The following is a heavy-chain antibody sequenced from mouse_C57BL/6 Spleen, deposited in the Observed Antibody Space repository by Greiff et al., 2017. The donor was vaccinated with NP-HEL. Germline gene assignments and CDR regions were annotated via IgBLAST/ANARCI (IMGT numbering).Heavy chain of an antibody. CDR3: ARDYGSSYGYAMDY. CDR1: GYTFTSYG. J-gene: IGHJ4*01. V-gene: IGHV1-58*01. Sequence: EVKVVESGAELVRPGSSVKMSCKTSGYTFTSYGINWVKQRPGQGLEWIGYIYIGNGYTEYNEKFKGKATLTSDTSSSTAYMQLSSLTSEDSAIYFCARDYGSSYGYAMDYWGQGTSVTVSS. CDR2: IYIGNGYT. D-gene: IGHD1-1*01.